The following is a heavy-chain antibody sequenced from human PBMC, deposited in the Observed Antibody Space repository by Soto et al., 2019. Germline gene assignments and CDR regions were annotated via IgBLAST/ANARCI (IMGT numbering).Heavy chain of an antibody. V-gene: IGHV3-23*01. J-gene: IGHJ4*02. CDR1: GFIFNSYA. Sequence: PGGSLRLSCAASGFIFNSYAMSCVRQARGKGLEWVSAISGSVDRTFYADSVKGRFTISRDNSKSTLYVQMNTLRAEDTAVYYCARDRAVYPKYYFDYWGQGALVTVSS. CDR3: ARDRAVYPKYYFDY. CDR2: ISGSVDRT.